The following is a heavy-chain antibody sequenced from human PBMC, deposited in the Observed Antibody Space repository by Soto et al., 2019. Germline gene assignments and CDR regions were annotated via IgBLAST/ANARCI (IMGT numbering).Heavy chain of an antibody. Sequence: QLQLQESGPGLVKPSETLSLTCAVSGGPLSSRTYSWGWIRQPPGRGLDWIGTIYYHGSPYYNPSLKPRVTVSAYTSKHLLSLKSTSVTAADTAVYYCARHDGVSSGWIFDYWGPGTMVTFSS. V-gene: IGHV4-39*01. CDR3: ARHDGVSSGWIFDY. J-gene: IGHJ4*01. D-gene: IGHD6-19*01. CDR2: IYYHGSP. CDR1: GGPLSSRTYS.